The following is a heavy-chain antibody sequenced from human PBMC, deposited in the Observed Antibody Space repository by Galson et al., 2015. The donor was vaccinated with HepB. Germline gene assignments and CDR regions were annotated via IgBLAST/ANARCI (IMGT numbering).Heavy chain of an antibody. CDR2: ISTTGTNI. CDR1: GFTFSSFT. V-gene: IGHV3-48*01. Sequence: SLRLSCAASGFTFSSFTMNWVRQAPGKKLEWVSYISTTGTNIFYVDSVKGRFAVSRGNAKNSLYLQVNSLRAEDTAIYYCARVVLSGSYWYFDFWGQGTLVTVSS. D-gene: IGHD1-26*01. J-gene: IGHJ4*02. CDR3: ARVVLSGSYWYFDF.